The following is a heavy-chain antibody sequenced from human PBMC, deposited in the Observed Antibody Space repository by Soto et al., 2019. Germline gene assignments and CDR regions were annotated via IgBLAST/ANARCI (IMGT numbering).Heavy chain of an antibody. Sequence: QVQLQESGPGLVRPSETLSLTCTVSGGSISSYYWSWIRQPPGQGLEWIGYISYSGSTNYNPSLKSRITISVDTSKNQFSLKLSSLTAADTAVYYCARANGSGGYYYYYYGMDVWGQGTTVTVSS. CDR1: GGSISSYY. CDR2: ISYSGST. D-gene: IGHD3-10*01. CDR3: ARANGSGGYYYYYYGMDV. V-gene: IGHV4-59*01. J-gene: IGHJ6*02.